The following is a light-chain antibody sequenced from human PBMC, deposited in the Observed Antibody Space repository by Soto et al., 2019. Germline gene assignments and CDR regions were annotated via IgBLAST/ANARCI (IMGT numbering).Light chain of an antibody. V-gene: IGKV2-28*01. CDR1: QSLLHSNGYNY. J-gene: IGKJ1*01. CDR2: LGS. Sequence: DIVMTQSPLSLPVTPGEPAPISCRSSQSLLHSNGYNYLHWYLQKPGQSPQLLIYLGSNRASGVPDRFSGSGSGTDFTLKISRVEAEDVGVYYCMQALQTPSTFGQGTKVDIK. CDR3: MQALQTPST.